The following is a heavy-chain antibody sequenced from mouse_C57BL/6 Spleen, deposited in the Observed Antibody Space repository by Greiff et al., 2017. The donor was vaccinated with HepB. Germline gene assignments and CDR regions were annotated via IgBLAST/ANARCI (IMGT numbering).Heavy chain of an antibody. J-gene: IGHJ2*01. D-gene: IGHD2-1*01. CDR2: IYPGDGDT. Sequence: QVQLQQSGPELVKPGASVKISCKASGYAFSSSWMNWVKQRPGKGLEWIGRIYPGDGDTNYNGKFKGKATLTADKSSSTAYMQLSSLTSEDSAVYFCASSYGNYEDYFDYWGQGTTLTVSS. CDR1: GYAFSSSW. CDR3: ASSYGNYEDYFDY. V-gene: IGHV1-82*01.